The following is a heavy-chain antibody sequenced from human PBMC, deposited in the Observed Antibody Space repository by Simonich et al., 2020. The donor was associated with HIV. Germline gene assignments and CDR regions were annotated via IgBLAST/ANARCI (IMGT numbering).Heavy chain of an antibody. J-gene: IGHJ4*02. CDR2: ISSSSSYI. CDR1: GFTFSSYS. D-gene: IGHD2-2*01. CDR3: ARDGRKGSSTSCSDY. Sequence: EVQLVESGGGLVKPGGSLRLSCAASGFTFSSYSMNWVRQAPGKGLEWVSSISSSSSYIYYADSGQGRVTISRDNAKNSLFLQMNSLSAEDTAVYYCARDGRKGSSTSCSDYWGQGTLVTVSS. V-gene: IGHV3-21*01.